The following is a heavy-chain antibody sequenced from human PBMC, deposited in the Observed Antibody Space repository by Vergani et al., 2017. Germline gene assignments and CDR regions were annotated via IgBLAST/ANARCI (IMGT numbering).Heavy chain of an antibody. CDR1: GYTFTGYY. V-gene: IGHV1-2*02. D-gene: IGHD3-16*01. CDR2: INPNSGGT. J-gene: IGHJ6*03. CDR3: ARGPGGSNYYYYMDV. Sequence: QVQLVQSGAEVKKPGASVKVSCKASGYTFTGYYMHWVRQAPGQGLEWMGWINPNSGGTNYAQKFQGSVTMTRDTSISTAYMELSRVRSDDTAVYYCARGPGGSNYYYYMDVWGKGTTVTVSS.